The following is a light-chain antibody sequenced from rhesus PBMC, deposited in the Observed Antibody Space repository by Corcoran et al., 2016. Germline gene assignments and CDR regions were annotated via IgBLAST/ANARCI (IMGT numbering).Light chain of an antibody. CDR2: YAS. J-gene: IGKJ4*01. V-gene: IGKV1-37*01. CDR3: QQYNSAPLT. CDR1: QGISSY. Sequence: DIQMTQSPSSLSASVGDRVTITCRASQGISSYLAWYQQKPGKAPKPLIYYASNLESGVPSRFSGSGSGTEFTLTINSLQPEDFATYYCQQYNSAPLTFGGGTKVELK.